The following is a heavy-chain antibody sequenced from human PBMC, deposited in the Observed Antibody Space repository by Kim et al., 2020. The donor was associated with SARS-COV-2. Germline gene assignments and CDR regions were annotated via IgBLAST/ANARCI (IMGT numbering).Heavy chain of an antibody. J-gene: IGHJ3*02. V-gene: IGHV4-34*01. CDR3: ARVPENVGGAFDI. Sequence: YNPSLKSRVTISVDPSKNQFSLKLSSVTAADTAVYYCARVPENVGGAFDIWGQGTMVTVSS. D-gene: IGHD3-10*01.